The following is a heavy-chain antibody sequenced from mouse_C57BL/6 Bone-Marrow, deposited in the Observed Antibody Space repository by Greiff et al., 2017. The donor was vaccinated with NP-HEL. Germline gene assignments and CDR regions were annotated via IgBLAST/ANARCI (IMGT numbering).Heavy chain of an antibody. J-gene: IGHJ3*01. CDR2: IDPETGGT. D-gene: IGHD2-5*01. CDR3: TRDSNYVLAY. CDR1: GYTFTDYE. V-gene: IGHV1-15*01. Sequence: QVQLQQSGAELVRPGASVTLSCKASGYTFTDYEMHWVKQTPVHGLEWIGAIDPETGGTAYNQKFKGKAILTADKSSSTAYMELRSLTSEDSAVYYCTRDSNYVLAYWGQGTLVTVSA.